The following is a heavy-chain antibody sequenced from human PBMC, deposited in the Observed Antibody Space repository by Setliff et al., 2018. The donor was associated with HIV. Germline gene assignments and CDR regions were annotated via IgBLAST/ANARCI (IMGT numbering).Heavy chain of an antibody. CDR2: IVPAFGTS. CDR3: ARELVTGWYDP. CDR1: GSTLIKTS. Sequence: SVKVSCKVPGSTLIKTSLTWVRQAPGHGLEWVGGIVPAFGTSDSSPRFQGRVTITTDFSANSAYMEMTSLTSDDTAVYYCARELVTGWYDPWGQGTLVTSP. D-gene: IGHD2-21*02. V-gene: IGHV1-69*05. J-gene: IGHJ5*02.